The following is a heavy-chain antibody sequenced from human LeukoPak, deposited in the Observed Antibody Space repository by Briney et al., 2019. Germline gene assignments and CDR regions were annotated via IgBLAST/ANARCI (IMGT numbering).Heavy chain of an antibody. CDR3: ARGRPPSIAAADPDFDY. CDR1: GYTFTSYY. J-gene: IGHJ4*02. Sequence: ASVKVSCKASGYTFTSYYMHWVRQAPGQGLEWMGIINPNDGSTNYAQKFQGRVTITRNTSISTAYMELSSLRSEDTAVYYCARGRPPSIAAADPDFDYWGQGTLVTVSS. V-gene: IGHV1-46*01. CDR2: INPNDGST. D-gene: IGHD6-13*01.